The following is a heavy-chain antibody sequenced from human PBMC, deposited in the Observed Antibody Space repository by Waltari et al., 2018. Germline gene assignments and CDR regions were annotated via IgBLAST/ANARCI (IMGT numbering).Heavy chain of an antibody. V-gene: IGHV1-69*12. CDR1: GGTFSSYA. CDR3: ASAPPIWGGALWDY. Sequence: QVQLVQSGAEVKKPGSSVKVSCKASGGTFSSYAISWVRQAPGQGLEWMGGILPIFGTANYAQKFHGRVTITADASTSPAYMELSSLGSEDTAVYYCASAPPIWGGALWDYWGQGTLVTVSS. D-gene: IGHD7-27*01. CDR2: ILPIFGTA. J-gene: IGHJ4*02.